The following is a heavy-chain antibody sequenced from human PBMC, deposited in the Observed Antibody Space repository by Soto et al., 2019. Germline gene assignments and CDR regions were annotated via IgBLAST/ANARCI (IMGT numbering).Heavy chain of an antibody. V-gene: IGHV3-30*18. CDR1: GFTFSSYG. CDR2: ISYDGSNK. Sequence: GSLRLSCAASGFTFSSYGMHWVRQAPGKGLEWVAVISYDGSNKYYADSVKGRFTISRDNSKNTLYLQMNSLRAEDTAVYYCAKERLWFEAPESFDPWGPGTLVTASS. CDR3: AKERLWFEAPESFDP. J-gene: IGHJ5*02. D-gene: IGHD3-10*01.